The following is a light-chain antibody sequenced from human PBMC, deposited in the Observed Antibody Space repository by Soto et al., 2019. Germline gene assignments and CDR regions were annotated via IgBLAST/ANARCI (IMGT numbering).Light chain of an antibody. CDR1: QGISSH. Sequence: DIQLTQSPSFLSASVGDRVTITCRASQGISSHLAWYQQKPGKAPKLLIYAASTLQSGVPSRFSGSGSATEFTLTISSLQPEDFATYYCQQLNSYPITVGQGTRLEIK. CDR2: AAS. J-gene: IGKJ5*01. V-gene: IGKV1-9*01. CDR3: QQLNSYPIT.